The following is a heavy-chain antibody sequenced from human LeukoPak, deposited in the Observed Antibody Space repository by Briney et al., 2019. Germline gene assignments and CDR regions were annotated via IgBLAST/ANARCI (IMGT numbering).Heavy chain of an antibody. J-gene: IGHJ1*01. Sequence: GSLRLSCAASGFTFISYSMNWVRQAPGKGLEWVSSISSSSSYIYYADSVKGRFTISRDNAKNSLYLQMNSLRAEDTAVYYCARDAGPYCGGDCYSNGPEYFQHWGQGTLVTVSS. CDR1: GFTFISYS. CDR2: ISSSSSYI. CDR3: ARDAGPYCGGDCYSNGPEYFQH. D-gene: IGHD2-21*02. V-gene: IGHV3-21*01.